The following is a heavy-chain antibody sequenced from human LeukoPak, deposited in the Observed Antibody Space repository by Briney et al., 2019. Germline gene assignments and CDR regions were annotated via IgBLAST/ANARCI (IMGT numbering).Heavy chain of an antibody. J-gene: IGHJ3*02. CDR2: IYYTGST. V-gene: IGHV4-30-4*01. CDR1: GGSISSGDYY. Sequence: KPSETLSLTCTVSGGSISSGDYYWSWIRQPPGKGLEWIGNIYYTGSTYYNPSLKSRLTISVDTSKNQFSLKLSSVTAADTAVYYCAIGVVRGVVKGVDAFDIWGQGTMVSVSS. D-gene: IGHD3-10*02. CDR3: AIGVVRGVVKGVDAFDI.